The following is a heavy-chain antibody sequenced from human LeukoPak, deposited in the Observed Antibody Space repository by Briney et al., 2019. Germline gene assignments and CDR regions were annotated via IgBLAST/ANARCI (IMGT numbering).Heavy chain of an antibody. CDR2: IYYHGST. V-gene: IGHV4-61*01. Sequence: PSETPSLTCTVSGDPISGYSNYKWSWIRQPPGKGLEWIGYIYYHGSTNYNPSLKSRVTFSVDTSKNQFSLKLTSVTAADTAVYYCAREYRAFDYWGQGTLVTVSS. J-gene: IGHJ4*02. CDR3: AREYRAFDY. D-gene: IGHD1-26*01. CDR1: GDPISGYSNYK.